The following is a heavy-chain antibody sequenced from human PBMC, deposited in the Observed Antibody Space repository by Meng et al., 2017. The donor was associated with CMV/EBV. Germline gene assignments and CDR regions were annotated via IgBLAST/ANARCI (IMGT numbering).Heavy chain of an antibody. Sequence: QVQLQESGPGLVKPSETLSLTCTVSGGSISSYYWSWIRQPPGKGLEWIGYIYYSGSTNYNPSLKSRVTISVDTSKNQFSLKLSSVTAADTAVYYCARDSRFGLDPWGQGTLVTSPQ. CDR3: ARDSRFGLDP. J-gene: IGHJ5*02. D-gene: IGHD3-10*02. CDR2: IYYSGST. V-gene: IGHV4-59*01. CDR1: GGSISSYY.